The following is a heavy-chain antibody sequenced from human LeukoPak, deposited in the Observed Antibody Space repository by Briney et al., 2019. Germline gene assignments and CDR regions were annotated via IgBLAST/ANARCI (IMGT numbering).Heavy chain of an antibody. V-gene: IGHV4-4*07. CDR1: GGSISSYY. J-gene: IGHJ4*02. CDR3: ARAGSSMVRGVIHDY. CDR2: IYTSGST. Sequence: SETLSLTCTVSGGSISSYYWSWIRQPAGKGLEWIGRIYTSGSTNYNPSLKSRVTMSVDTSKNQSSLKLSSVTAADTAVYYCARAGSSMVRGVIHDYWGQGTLVTVSS. D-gene: IGHD3-10*01.